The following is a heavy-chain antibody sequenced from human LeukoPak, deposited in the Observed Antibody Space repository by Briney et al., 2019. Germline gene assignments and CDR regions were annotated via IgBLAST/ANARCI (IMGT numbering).Heavy chain of an antibody. V-gene: IGHV4-4*09. CDR3: ARGRIAKIVVVHSFSYGMDV. CDR1: GGSISSYY. J-gene: IGHJ6*02. Sequence: KPSETLSLTCTVSGGSISSYYWSWIRQPPGKGLEWIGYIYTSGSTNYNPSLESRVTISVDTSKNQFSLKLSSVTAADTAVYYCARGRIAKIVVVHSFSYGMDVWGQGTTVTVSS. CDR2: IYTSGST. D-gene: IGHD3-22*01.